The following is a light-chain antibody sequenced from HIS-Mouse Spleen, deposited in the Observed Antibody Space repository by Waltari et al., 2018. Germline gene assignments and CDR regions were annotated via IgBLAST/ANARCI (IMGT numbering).Light chain of an antibody. CDR1: ALPTKY. CDR2: EDS. V-gene: IGLV3-10*01. Sequence: SYELKQPPSVSVSPGQTARITCSGAALPTKYAYWYQQKAGQAPVLVIYEDSKRPSGIPERFSGSSSGTMATLTISGAQVEDEADYYCYSTDSSGNHRVFGGGTKLTVL. J-gene: IGLJ2*01. CDR3: YSTDSSGNHRV.